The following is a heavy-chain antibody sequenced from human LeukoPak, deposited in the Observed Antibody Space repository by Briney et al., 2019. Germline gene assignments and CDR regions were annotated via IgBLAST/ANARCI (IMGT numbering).Heavy chain of an antibody. V-gene: IGHV4-34*01. Sequence: SETLSLTCAVYGGSFSGYYWSWIRQPPGKGLEWIANIYYSGSTYYNPSLKSRVTISVDTSKNQFSLRLSSVTAADTAVYYCAGLIRPGWFDPWGQGTLSPSPQ. J-gene: IGHJ5*02. D-gene: IGHD1-14*01. CDR2: IYYSGST. CDR3: AGLIRPGWFDP. CDR1: GGSFSGYY.